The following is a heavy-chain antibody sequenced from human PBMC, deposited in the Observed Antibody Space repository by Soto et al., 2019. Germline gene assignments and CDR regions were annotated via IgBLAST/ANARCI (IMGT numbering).Heavy chain of an antibody. CDR1: GGSISSGGYY. V-gene: IGHV4-61*08. CDR3: ARGHPHSYGVYYFDY. CDR2: IYYSGNT. Sequence: PSETLSLTCTVSGGSISSGGYYWSWIRQHPGKGLEWIGYIYYSGNTYYNPSLQNRVTISIDTSKNQVSLKVNSVTAADTAVYYCARGHPHSYGVYYFDYWGQGTTVTVSS. D-gene: IGHD5-18*01. J-gene: IGHJ4*03.